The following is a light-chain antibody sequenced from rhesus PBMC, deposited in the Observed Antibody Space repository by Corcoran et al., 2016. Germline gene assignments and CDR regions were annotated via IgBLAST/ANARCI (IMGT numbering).Light chain of an antibody. V-gene: IGKV1-33*02. CDR3: QQGYSTPYS. CDR2: AAS. CDR1: QGISNA. J-gene: IGKJ2*01. Sequence: DIQMSQSPSSLSASVGDKVTITCRASQGISNALAWYQQKPGKAPKLLNYAASRLERGVPSRFSGSRSGTDCTLNISRLQPEDFATYYCQQGYSTPYSFGQGTKVEIK.